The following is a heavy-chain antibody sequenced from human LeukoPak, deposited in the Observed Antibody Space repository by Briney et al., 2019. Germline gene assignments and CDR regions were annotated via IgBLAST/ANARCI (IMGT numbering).Heavy chain of an antibody. CDR2: ISFSGDNS. Sequence: GGSLRLSCAASGFNFRDAAMTWVRQAPGKGLEWVSLISFSGDNSYYADSVKGRFTISRDNSKNTLYLQTNSLRAEDTAVYYCAKRSDYGANWNYFDYWGQGTLVTVSS. CDR3: AKRSDYGANWNYFDY. J-gene: IGHJ4*02. CDR1: GFNFRDAA. D-gene: IGHD4-23*01. V-gene: IGHV3-23*01.